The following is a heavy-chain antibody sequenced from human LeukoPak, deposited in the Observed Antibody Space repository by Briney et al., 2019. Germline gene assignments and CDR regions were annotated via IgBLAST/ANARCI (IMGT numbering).Heavy chain of an antibody. CDR3: ARGCGVSSPSCWGSNAFDI. CDR1: GGSFSGYY. CDR2: INHSGST. J-gene: IGHJ3*02. Sequence: PSETLSLTCAVYGGSFSGYYWSWIRQPPGKGLEWIGEINHSGSTNYNPSLKSRVTISVDTSKNQFSLKLSSVTAADTAVYYCARGCGVSSPSCWGSNAFDIWGQGTMVTVSS. D-gene: IGHD2-2*01. V-gene: IGHV4-34*01.